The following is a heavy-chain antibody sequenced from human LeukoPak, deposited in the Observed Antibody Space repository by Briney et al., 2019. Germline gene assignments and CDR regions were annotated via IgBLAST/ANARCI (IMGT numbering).Heavy chain of an antibody. CDR3: VSFYETY. D-gene: IGHD2/OR15-2a*01. V-gene: IGHV3-7*01. CDR1: GFPFSSYW. J-gene: IGHJ4*02. CDR2: IKQDGSKK. Sequence: GGSLRLSCVASGFPFSSYWMTWVRQAPGKGLEWVANIKQDGSKKSYVDSVKGRFTISRDNAKNTVYLQMNSLRAEDTAVYYCVSFYETYWGRGTLVTVSS.